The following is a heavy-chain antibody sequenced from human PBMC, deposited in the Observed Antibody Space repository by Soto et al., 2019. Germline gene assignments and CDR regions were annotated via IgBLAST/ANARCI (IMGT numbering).Heavy chain of an antibody. CDR2: IYYSGST. D-gene: IGHD2-15*01. V-gene: IGHV4-59*01. Sequence: PSETLSLTCTVSGGSISSYDWSWIRQPPGKGLEWIGYIYYSGSTNYNPSLKSRVTISVDTSKNQFSLKLSSVTAADTAVYYCARHDGICSGGSCYSEWFDPWGQGTLVTVSS. CDR1: GGSISSYD. J-gene: IGHJ5*02. CDR3: ARHDGICSGGSCYSEWFDP.